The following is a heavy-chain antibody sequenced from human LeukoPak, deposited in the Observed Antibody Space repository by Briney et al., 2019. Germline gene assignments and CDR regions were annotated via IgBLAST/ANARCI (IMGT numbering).Heavy chain of an antibody. Sequence: GGSLRLYCAASGFTVSSNYMSWVRQAPGKGLEWVSAISGSGGSTYYADSVEGRFTISRDNSKNTLYLQMNSLRAEDTAVYYCAKHSGYFDYWGQGTLVTVSS. V-gene: IGHV3-23*01. CDR1: GFTVSSNY. CDR3: AKHSGYFDY. CDR2: ISGSGGST. J-gene: IGHJ4*02.